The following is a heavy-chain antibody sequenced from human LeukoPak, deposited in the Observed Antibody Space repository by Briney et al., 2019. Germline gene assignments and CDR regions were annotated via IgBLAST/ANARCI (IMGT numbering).Heavy chain of an antibody. V-gene: IGHV4-39*01. J-gene: IGHJ4*02. CDR3: ARYYGSGTLADY. D-gene: IGHD3-10*01. Sequence: PSETLSLTCTVSGGSISSSSYYWGWIRQPPGKGLEWIGSIYYSGSTYYNPSLKSRVTISVDTSKNQFSLKLSSVTAADTAVYYCARYYGSGTLADYWGQGTPVTVSS. CDR1: GGSISSSSYY. CDR2: IYYSGST.